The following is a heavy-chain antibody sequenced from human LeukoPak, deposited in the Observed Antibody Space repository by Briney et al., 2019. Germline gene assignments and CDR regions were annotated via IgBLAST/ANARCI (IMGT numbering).Heavy chain of an antibody. Sequence: SETLSLTCAVYGGSFSGYYWSWIRQPPGKGLEWIGSIYSSGSTYYNVSLQSRVTISIETSKNQISLRLNSVTAADTAIYYCAKSGGYGLIDYWGQGTLVTVSS. V-gene: IGHV4-34*01. J-gene: IGHJ4*02. CDR1: GGSFSGYY. D-gene: IGHD1-26*01. CDR3: AKSGGYGLIDY. CDR2: IYSSGST.